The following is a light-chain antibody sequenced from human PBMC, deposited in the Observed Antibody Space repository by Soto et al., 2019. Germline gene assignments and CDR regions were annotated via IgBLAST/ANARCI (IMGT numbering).Light chain of an antibody. V-gene: IGKV3-20*01. CDR2: DAS. CDR1: QSVRRNY. J-gene: IGKJ1*01. CDR3: QQSET. Sequence: EIVLTQSPGTLSLSPGERATLSCRASQSVRRNYLAWYQQKPGQAPRLLIYDASSRATGIPGRFRGSGSGTDFTLPISGLEPEDFAVYYCQQSETFGQGTKVEIK.